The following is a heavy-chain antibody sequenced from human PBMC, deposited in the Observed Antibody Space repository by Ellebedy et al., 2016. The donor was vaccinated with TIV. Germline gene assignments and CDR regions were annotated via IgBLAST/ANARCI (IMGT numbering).Heavy chain of an antibody. CDR2: IKEDGSEK. Sequence: GGSLRLSCAASGFTFSDYWMSWVRQAPGKVLEWVANIKEDGSEKNYVDSVRGRFTISRDNAKNSLYLQMNNLRAEDTAVYYCARASNGWSYWGQGTLVTVSS. J-gene: IGHJ4*02. CDR1: GFTFSDYW. D-gene: IGHD6-19*01. CDR3: ARASNGWSY. V-gene: IGHV3-7*01.